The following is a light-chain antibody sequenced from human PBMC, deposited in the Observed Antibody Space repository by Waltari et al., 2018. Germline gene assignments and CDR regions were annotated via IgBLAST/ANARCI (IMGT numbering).Light chain of an antibody. J-gene: IGLJ2*01. Sequence: QSVLTQPPSASGTPGQRVTISCSGSNSNIGSNTVNWYQQLPGTAPKLLFFSIKRRPSGVPYRFPGSKSGTSASLAISGLQAEDEAHYYCSSWGGSLAGVVFGGGTKLTVL. CDR3: SSWGGSLAGVV. V-gene: IGLV1-44*01. CDR1: NSNIGSNT. CDR2: SIK.